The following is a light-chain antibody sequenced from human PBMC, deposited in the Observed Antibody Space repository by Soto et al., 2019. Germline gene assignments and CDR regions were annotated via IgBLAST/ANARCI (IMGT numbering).Light chain of an antibody. CDR3: AAWDDSLSGVV. J-gene: IGLJ2*01. CDR1: SSNIGNNY. CDR2: RNN. V-gene: IGLV1-47*01. Sequence: QSVLTQPPASSGPPGQRVTISCFVTSSNIGNNYVCWYQQLPGTAPKLLIYRNNQRPSGVPDRFSGSKSGTSASLAISGLRSDDEADYYCAAWDDSLSGVVFGGGTKVTVL.